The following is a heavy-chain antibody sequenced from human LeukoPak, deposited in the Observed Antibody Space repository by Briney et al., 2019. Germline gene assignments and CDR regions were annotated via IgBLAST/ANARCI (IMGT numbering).Heavy chain of an antibody. V-gene: IGHV3-11*04. D-gene: IGHD3-22*01. Sequence: GGSLRLSCAASGFTFSDYYMSWIRQAPGKGLEWVSYISSSGSTIYYADSVKGRFTISRDNAKNSLYLQMNSLRAEDTAVYYCARESAPTYYYDSSGYYFEWGQGTLVTVSS. CDR2: ISSSGSTI. CDR3: ARESAPTYYYDSSGYYFE. CDR1: GFTFSDYY. J-gene: IGHJ4*02.